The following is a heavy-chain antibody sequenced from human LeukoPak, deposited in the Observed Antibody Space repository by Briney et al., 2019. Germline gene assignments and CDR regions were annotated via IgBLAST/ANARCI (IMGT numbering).Heavy chain of an antibody. CDR3: ARLFSGSLDY. CDR2: IYSSGNT. V-gene: IGHV4-61*08. D-gene: IGHD1-26*01. J-gene: IGHJ4*02. Sequence: SQTLSLTCTVSGGSISSGGYYWSWIRQHPGKGLEWIGYIYSSGNTNYNPSLKSRVTISVDTSKNQFSLNLNSVTAADTAVYYCARLFSGSLDYWGQGTLFTVFS. CDR1: GGSISSGGYY.